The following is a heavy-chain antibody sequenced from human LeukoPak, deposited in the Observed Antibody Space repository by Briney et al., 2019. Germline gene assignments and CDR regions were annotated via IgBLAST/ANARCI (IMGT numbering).Heavy chain of an antibody. CDR3: ARDLGTAGRPNDN. CDR1: GGSISSYY. CDR2: IYYSGST. J-gene: IGHJ4*02. D-gene: IGHD2-21*02. V-gene: IGHV4-59*12. Sequence: PSETLSLTCTVSGGSISSYYWSWIRQPPGKGLEWIGYIYYSGSTNYNPSLKSRVTISVDKSKNQFSLKLSSVTAADTAVYFCARDLGTAGRPNDNWGQGTLVTVSS.